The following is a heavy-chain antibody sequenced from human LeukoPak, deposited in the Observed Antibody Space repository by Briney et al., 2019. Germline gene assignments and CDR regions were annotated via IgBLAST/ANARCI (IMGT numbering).Heavy chain of an antibody. V-gene: IGHV3-7*01. CDR2: IKQDGSEK. Sequence: GGSLRLSCAASGFTFSSYWLSWVRQAPGKGLEWVANIKQDGSEKYYVDSVKGRFTISRDNAKNSLYLQMNSLRAEDTAVYYCARGRDSSGWSSDPEYFQHWGQGTLVTVSS. D-gene: IGHD6-19*01. J-gene: IGHJ1*01. CDR3: ARGRDSSGWSSDPEYFQH. CDR1: GFTFSSYW.